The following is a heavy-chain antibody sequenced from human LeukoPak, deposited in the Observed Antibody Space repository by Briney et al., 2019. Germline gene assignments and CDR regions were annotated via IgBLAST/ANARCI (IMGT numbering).Heavy chain of an antibody. J-gene: IGHJ4*02. V-gene: IGHV3-30*02. CDR1: GFTFSSYG. D-gene: IGHD4-17*01. CDR3: AREIHYGDYYFDY. Sequence: GGSLRLSCAASGFTFSSYGMHWVRQAPGKGLEWVAFIRYDGSDKYYADSVKGRFTVSRDNSKNTLYLQMNSLRAEDTTVYYCAREIHYGDYYFDYWGQGTLVTVSS. CDR2: IRYDGSDK.